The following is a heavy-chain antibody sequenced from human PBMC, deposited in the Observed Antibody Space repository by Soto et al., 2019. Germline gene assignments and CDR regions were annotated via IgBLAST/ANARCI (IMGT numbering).Heavy chain of an antibody. Sequence: QPGGSLRLSCAAAGFTFSSYWMHWVRQAPGKGLVWVSRLNSDGSATTYADSVKGRFTISRDNVKNTLYLQMNRLRAEDTAVYFCARGKQLWRLDSWGQGTGGIVSS. CDR3: ARGKQLWRLDS. D-gene: IGHD5-18*01. CDR2: LNSDGSAT. J-gene: IGHJ4*02. V-gene: IGHV3-74*01. CDR1: GFTFSSYW.